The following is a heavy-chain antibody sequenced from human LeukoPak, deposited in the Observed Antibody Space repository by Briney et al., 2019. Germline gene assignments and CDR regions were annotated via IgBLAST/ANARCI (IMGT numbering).Heavy chain of an antibody. J-gene: IGHJ4*02. CDR2: IWYDGSNK. V-gene: IGHV3-33*01. CDR1: GFTFSSYG. CDR3: ARETPLYYFAY. Sequence: GGSLRLSCAASGFTFSSYGMHWVRQAPGKGLEWVAVIWYDGSNKYYADSVNGGFTISGDNSKNTLYLQMTSLRAEDTAVYYCARETPLYYFAYWGQGPLVPVSS.